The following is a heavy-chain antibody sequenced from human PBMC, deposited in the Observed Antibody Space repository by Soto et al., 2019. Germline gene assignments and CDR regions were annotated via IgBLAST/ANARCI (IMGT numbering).Heavy chain of an antibody. D-gene: IGHD3-3*01. V-gene: IGHV1-18*01. Sequence: ASVKVSCKASGYTFTSYGISWVRQAPGQGLEWMGWISAYNGNTNYAQKLQGRVTMTTDTSTSTAYMELRSLRSDDTAVSYCARDRATIFGLVSTNYYYYGMNVFGQRTTVTVSS. CDR1: GYTFTSYG. CDR2: ISAYNGNT. CDR3: ARDRATIFGLVSTNYYYYGMNV. J-gene: IGHJ6*01.